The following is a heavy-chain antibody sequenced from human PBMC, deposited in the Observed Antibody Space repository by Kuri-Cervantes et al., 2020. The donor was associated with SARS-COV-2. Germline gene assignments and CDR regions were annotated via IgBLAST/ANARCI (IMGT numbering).Heavy chain of an antibody. CDR2: INPSGGST. CDR3: ARTRIAAAGTDGFDI. V-gene: IGHV1-46*01. Sequence: ASVKVSCKASGYTFTGYYMHWVRQPPGQGLEWMGIINPSGGSTSYAQKFQGRVTMTRDTSTSTVYMELSSLRSEDADVYYCARTRIAAAGTDGFDIWGQGTMVTVSS. CDR1: GYTFTGYY. D-gene: IGHD6-13*01. J-gene: IGHJ3*02.